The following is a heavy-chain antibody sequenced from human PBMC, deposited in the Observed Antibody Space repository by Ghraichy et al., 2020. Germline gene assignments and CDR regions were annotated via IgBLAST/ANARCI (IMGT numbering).Heavy chain of an antibody. D-gene: IGHD4-23*01. J-gene: IGHJ4*02. CDR1: GFTFGDYT. Sequence: RGSLRLSCAASGFTFGDYTMNWFRQAPKKGLEWVSSISASSDYKFYADSVKGRFTISRDNAKNSLSLQMNSLRAEDTAVYYCARVRVMTTVVSANDYCGQGALVTVSS. V-gene: IGHV3-21*01. CDR2: ISASSDYK. CDR3: ARVRVMTTVVSANDY.